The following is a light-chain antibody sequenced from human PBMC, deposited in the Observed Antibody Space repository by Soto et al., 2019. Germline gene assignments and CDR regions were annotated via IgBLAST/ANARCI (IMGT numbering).Light chain of an antibody. CDR3: QQYNDWPLT. J-gene: IGKJ4*01. V-gene: IGKV3-15*01. CDR2: GAS. Sequence: EKVMTQSPAALSVSPGERATLSYRASQSVNSNLAWYQQKAGQAPRLLLYGASTRATGIPARFSGSASGTEFTLTISSLQSEDSAVYYCQQYNDWPLTFGGGTKVEIK. CDR1: QSVNSN.